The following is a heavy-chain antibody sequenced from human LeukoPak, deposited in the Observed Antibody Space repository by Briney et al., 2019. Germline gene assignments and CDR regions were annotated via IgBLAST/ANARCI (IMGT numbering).Heavy chain of an antibody. CDR1: GFTFSSYA. J-gene: IGHJ4*02. Sequence: GGSLRLSCAASGFTFSSYAMHWVRQAPGKGLEWVALISYDGGNKYYADSVKGRFTISRDNSRNTVYLQMNSLRPDDTALYYCARDILKYCDYWGQGALVTVSS. CDR3: ARDILKYCDY. V-gene: IGHV3-30*04. CDR2: ISYDGGNK.